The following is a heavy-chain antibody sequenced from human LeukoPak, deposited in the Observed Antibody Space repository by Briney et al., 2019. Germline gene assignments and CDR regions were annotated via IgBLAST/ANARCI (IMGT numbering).Heavy chain of an antibody. D-gene: IGHD6-13*01. CDR3: AARGAAAGKSDY. Sequence: PSETLSLTCTVSGGSISSYYWSWIRQPPGKGLEWIGYIYYSGSTNYNPSLKSRVTISVDTSKNQFSLKLSSVTAADTAVYCCAARGAAAGKSDYWGQGTLVTVSP. J-gene: IGHJ4*02. CDR1: GGSISSYY. CDR2: IYYSGST. V-gene: IGHV4-59*01.